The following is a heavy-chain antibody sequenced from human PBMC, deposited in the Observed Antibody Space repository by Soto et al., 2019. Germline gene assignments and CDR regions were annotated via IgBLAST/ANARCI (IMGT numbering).Heavy chain of an antibody. D-gene: IGHD2-2*01. J-gene: IGHJ6*02. CDR3: ASFFPSAKYGMDV. V-gene: IGHV3-48*03. CDR1: GFTFSSYE. Sequence: EVQLVESGGGLVQPGGSLRLSCAASGFTFSSYEMNWVRQAPGKGLEWVAYISSSGSTIYYADSVKGRFTISRDNAKNSQYLQMNSLRAEDTAVYYGASFFPSAKYGMDVWGQGTMVTVSS. CDR2: ISSSGSTI.